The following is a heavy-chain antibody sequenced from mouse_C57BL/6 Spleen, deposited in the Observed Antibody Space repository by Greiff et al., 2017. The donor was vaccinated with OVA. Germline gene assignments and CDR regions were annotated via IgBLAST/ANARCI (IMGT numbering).Heavy chain of an antibody. J-gene: IGHJ3*01. V-gene: IGHV5-16*01. CDR3: ARDPWFAY. CDR2: INYDGSST. Sequence: DVMLVESEGGLVQPGSSMKLSCTASGFTFSDYYMAWVRQVPEKGLEWVANINYDGSSTYYLDSLKSRFIISSDNAKNILYLQMSSLKSEDTATYYCARDPWFAYWGQGTLVTVSA. CDR1: GFTFSDYY.